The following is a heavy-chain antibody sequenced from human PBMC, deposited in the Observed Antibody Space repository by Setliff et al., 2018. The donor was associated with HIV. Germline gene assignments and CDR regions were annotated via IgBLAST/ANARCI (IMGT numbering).Heavy chain of an antibody. Sequence: GGSLRLSCAASGFSVSNYYMAWVRQAPGKGLEWVSTIYSDGTTYHADSVKGRFTLSRDNSKNTLFLQMNSLRPEDTAVFYCARDLRGSNFGVSEYWGQGTPVTVSS. J-gene: IGHJ4*02. CDR2: IYSDGTT. V-gene: IGHV3-66*02. CDR1: GFSVSNYY. CDR3: ARDLRGSNFGVSEY. D-gene: IGHD1-26*01.